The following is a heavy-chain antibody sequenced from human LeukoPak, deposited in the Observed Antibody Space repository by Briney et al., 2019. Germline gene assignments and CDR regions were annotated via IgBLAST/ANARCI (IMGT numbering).Heavy chain of an antibody. J-gene: IGHJ4*02. CDR3: ARELRWKTYFDY. D-gene: IGHD4-23*01. CDR2: IYYSGST. CDR1: GGSISSGGYY. Sequence: SQTLSLTCTVSGGSISSGGYYWSWIRRHPGKGLEWIGYIYYSGSTYYNPSLKSRVTISVDTSKNQFSLKLSSVTAADTAVYYCARELRWKTYFDYWGQGTLVTVSS. V-gene: IGHV4-31*03.